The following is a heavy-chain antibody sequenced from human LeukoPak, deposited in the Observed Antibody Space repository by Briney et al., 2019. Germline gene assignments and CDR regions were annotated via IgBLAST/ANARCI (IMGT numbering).Heavy chain of an antibody. CDR2: IYYSGST. CDR1: GGSISSYY. CDR3: VRDVGTSDAFDI. V-gene: IGHV4-59*01. Sequence: SETLSLTCTVSGGSISSYYWSWIRQPPGKGLEWIGYIYYSGSTNYNPSLKSRVTISVDTSKNQFSLKLSSVTAADTAVYYCVRDVGTSDAFDIWGQGTLVVVSS. J-gene: IGHJ3*02.